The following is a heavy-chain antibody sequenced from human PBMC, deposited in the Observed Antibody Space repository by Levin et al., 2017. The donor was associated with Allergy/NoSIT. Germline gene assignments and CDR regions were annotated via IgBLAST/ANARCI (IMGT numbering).Heavy chain of an antibody. Sequence: GGSLRLSCAGSGFIFINDYMHWVRQAPGKGLEYVSGIKTNGDSTYGNSVKGRFSISRDNSKNTVYLQMGSLTTEDTAVYYCVRDFYGMEDWGQGTTVTVSS. CDR2: IKTNGDST. CDR3: VRDFYGMED. V-gene: IGHV3-64*01. J-gene: IGHJ6*02. CDR1: GFIFINDY.